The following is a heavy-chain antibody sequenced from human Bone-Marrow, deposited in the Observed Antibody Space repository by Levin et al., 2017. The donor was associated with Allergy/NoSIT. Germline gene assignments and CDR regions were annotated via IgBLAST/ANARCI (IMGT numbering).Heavy chain of an antibody. J-gene: IGHJ4*02. V-gene: IGHV3-49*03. CDR1: GFTFRAYA. CDR2: IANEAHGGTT. Sequence: GESLKISCTTSGFTFRAYALSWFRQAPGKGLEWVGFIANEAHGGTTEYAASVNGRFTISRDDSKNIAYLQMNNLKSEDTAVYYCSRDSHGYFPGADTCDYWGQGTLVTVSS. D-gene: IGHD5-18*01. CDR3: SRDSHGYFPGADTCDY.